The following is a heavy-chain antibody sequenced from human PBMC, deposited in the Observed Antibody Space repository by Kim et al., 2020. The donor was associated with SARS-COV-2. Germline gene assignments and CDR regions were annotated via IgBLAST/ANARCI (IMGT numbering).Heavy chain of an antibody. J-gene: IGHJ4*02. V-gene: IGHV4-39*01. Sequence: SETLSLTCTVSGGSISSSSYYWGWIRQPPGKGLEWIGSIYYSGSTYYNPSLKSRVTISVDTSKNQFSLKLSSVTAADTAVYYCALAWDGSSPLLGPGVFDYWGQGTLVTVSS. CDR2: IYYSGST. CDR1: GGSISSSSYY. CDR3: ALAWDGSSPLLGPGVFDY. D-gene: IGHD3-22*01.